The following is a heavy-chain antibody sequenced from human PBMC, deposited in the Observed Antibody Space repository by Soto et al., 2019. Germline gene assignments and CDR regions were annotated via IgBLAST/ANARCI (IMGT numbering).Heavy chain of an antibody. CDR2: FYYSGST. V-gene: IGHV4-31*03. Sequence: PAETLSLTCTVSGGSISSGGYYWSWIRQHPGKGLEWIGYFYYSGSTYYNPSLKSRVTISVDTYKNQFSLKLSSVTAADTAVYYCARGGGYYSGGPLGAFDIWGQGTMVTVSS. CDR3: ARGGGYYSGGPLGAFDI. D-gene: IGHD3-22*01. CDR1: GGSISSGGYY. J-gene: IGHJ3*02.